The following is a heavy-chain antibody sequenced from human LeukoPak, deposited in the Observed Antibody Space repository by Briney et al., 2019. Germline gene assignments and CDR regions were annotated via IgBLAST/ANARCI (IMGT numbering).Heavy chain of an antibody. CDR1: RFTFSSYA. Sequence: GGSLRLSCAASRFTFSSYAMSWVRQAPGKGLEWVSAISGSGGSTYYADSVKGRFTISRDNSKNTLYLQMNSLRAEDTAVYYCAKAAYSSSPKSNFFDYWGQGTLVTVSS. CDR3: AKAAYSSSPKSNFFDY. V-gene: IGHV3-23*01. CDR2: ISGSGGST. D-gene: IGHD6-13*01. J-gene: IGHJ4*02.